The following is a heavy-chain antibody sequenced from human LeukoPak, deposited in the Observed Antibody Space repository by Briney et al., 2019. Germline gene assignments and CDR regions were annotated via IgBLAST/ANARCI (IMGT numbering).Heavy chain of an antibody. Sequence: ASVRVSCKTSGYTFTNLDINWLRQAPGQGLEWMGWMSPNSGDTGYAQKFQGRVSMTRDTSISTAYMELSSLRSEDTAVYYCASNPPNTGDFYYWGLGSLVTVSS. D-gene: IGHD1-1*01. CDR2: MSPNSGDT. CDR3: ASNPPNTGDFYY. V-gene: IGHV1-8*01. J-gene: IGHJ4*02. CDR1: GYTFTNLD.